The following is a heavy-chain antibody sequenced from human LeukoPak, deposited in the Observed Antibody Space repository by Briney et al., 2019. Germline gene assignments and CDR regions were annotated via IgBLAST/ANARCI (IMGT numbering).Heavy chain of an antibody. CDR2: IYSGGST. CDR3: ARDRSYYGSGNYDY. D-gene: IGHD3-10*01. J-gene: IGHJ4*02. CDR1: GFTVSSNY. V-gene: IGHV3-53*01. Sequence: PGGSLRLSCAASGFTVSSNYMSWVRQAPGKGLEWVSVIYSGGSTYYADSVKGRFTISRDNSKTTLYLQMNSLRAEDTAVYYCARDRSYYGSGNYDYWGQGTLVTVSS.